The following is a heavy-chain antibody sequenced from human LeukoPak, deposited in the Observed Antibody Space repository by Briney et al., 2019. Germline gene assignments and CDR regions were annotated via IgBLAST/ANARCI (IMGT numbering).Heavy chain of an antibody. CDR1: GGSFSGYY. V-gene: IGHV4-34*01. Sequence: SETLSLTCAVYGGSFSGYYWSWIRQPPGKGLEWIGEINHSGSTNYNPSLKSRVTISVDTSKNQFSLELSSVTAADTAVYYCARGCFSSGWYRRDYFDYWGQGTLVTVSS. J-gene: IGHJ4*02. CDR3: ARGCFSSGWYRRDYFDY. D-gene: IGHD6-19*01. CDR2: INHSGST.